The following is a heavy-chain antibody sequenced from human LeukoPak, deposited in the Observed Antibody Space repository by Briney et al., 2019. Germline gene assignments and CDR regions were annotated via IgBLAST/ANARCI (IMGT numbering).Heavy chain of an antibody. Sequence: SVKVSCKASGGTFSSYAISWVRQAPGQGLEWMGGIIPIFGTANYAQKFQGRVTITADESTSAAYMELSSLRSEDAAVYYCARGVVGQLWDTYFDYWGQGTLVTVSS. D-gene: IGHD5-18*01. CDR3: ARGVVGQLWDTYFDY. J-gene: IGHJ4*02. CDR2: IIPIFGTA. V-gene: IGHV1-69*13. CDR1: GGTFSSYA.